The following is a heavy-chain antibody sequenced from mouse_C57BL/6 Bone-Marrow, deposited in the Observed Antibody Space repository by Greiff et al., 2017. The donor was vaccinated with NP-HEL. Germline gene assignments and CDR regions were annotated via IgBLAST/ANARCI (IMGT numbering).Heavy chain of an antibody. J-gene: IGHJ4*01. CDR3: ASYDAMDY. CDR1: GYTFTSYW. V-gene: IGHV1-50*01. Sequence: QVQLQQPGAELVKPGASVKLSCKASGYTFTSYWMQWVKQRPGQGLEWIGEIDPSDSYTNYNQKFKGKATLTVDTSSSTAYMQLSSRTSEDSAVYYCASYDAMDYWGQGTSVTVSS. CDR2: IDPSDSYT.